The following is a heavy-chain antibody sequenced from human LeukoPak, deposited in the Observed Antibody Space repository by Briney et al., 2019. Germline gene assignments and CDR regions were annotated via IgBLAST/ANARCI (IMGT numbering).Heavy chain of an antibody. CDR1: GGSFSGYY. CDR3: ARGMGYCSSTSCRRKPRFDP. Sequence: SETLSFTCAVYGGSFSGYYWSWIRQPPGKGLEWIGEINHSGSTNYNPSLKSRVTISVDTSKNQFSLKLSSVTAADTAVYYCARGMGYCSSTSCRRKPRFDPWGQGTLVTVSS. V-gene: IGHV4-34*01. J-gene: IGHJ5*02. D-gene: IGHD2-2*01. CDR2: INHSGST.